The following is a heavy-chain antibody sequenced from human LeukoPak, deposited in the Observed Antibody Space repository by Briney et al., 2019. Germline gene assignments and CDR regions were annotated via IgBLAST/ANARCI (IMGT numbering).Heavy chain of an antibody. D-gene: IGHD5-12*01. V-gene: IGHV1-8*02. Sequence: ASVKVSCKASGGTFSSYAISWVRQAPGQGLEWMGWMNPNSGNTGYAQKFQGRVTMTRNTSISTAYMELSSLRSEDTAVYYCATRRGYSGYDRIQDYWGQGTLVTVSS. CDR3: ATRRGYSGYDRIQDY. J-gene: IGHJ4*02. CDR1: GGTFSSYA. CDR2: MNPNSGNT.